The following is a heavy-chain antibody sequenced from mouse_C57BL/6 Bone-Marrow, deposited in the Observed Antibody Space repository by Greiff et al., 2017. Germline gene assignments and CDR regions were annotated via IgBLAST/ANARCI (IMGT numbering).Heavy chain of an antibody. Sequence: VQLQQSGAELVRPGASVKLSCKASGYTFTDYYINWVKQRPGQGLEWIARIYPGRGNTYYNEKFKGKATLTAEKSSSTAYMQLSSLTSEDSAVYFCARMVHGSRYAMDYWGQGTSVTVSS. J-gene: IGHJ4*01. CDR2: IYPGRGNT. D-gene: IGHD1-1*01. CDR3: ARMVHGSRYAMDY. CDR1: GYTFTDYY. V-gene: IGHV1-76*01.